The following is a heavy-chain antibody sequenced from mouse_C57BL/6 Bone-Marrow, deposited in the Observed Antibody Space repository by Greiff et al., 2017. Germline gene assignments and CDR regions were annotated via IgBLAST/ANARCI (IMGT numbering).Heavy chain of an antibody. Sequence: VQLKESGPGLVAPSQSLSITCTVSGFSLTSYGVDWVRQSPGKGLEWLGVIWGVGSTNYNSALKSRLSISKDNSKSQVFLKMNSLQTDDTAMYYCARDYDYDEGFAYWGQGTLVTVSA. J-gene: IGHJ3*01. CDR2: IWGVGST. CDR3: ARDYDYDEGFAY. V-gene: IGHV2-6*01. CDR1: GFSLTSYG. D-gene: IGHD2-4*01.